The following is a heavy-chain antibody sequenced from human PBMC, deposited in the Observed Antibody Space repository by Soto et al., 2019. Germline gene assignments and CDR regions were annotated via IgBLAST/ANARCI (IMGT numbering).Heavy chain of an antibody. V-gene: IGHV1-18*01. J-gene: IGHJ5*01. CDR2: ISAYTGDT. CDR1: GYTFTNYN. CDR3: ARDQSTVVAQGGFDS. D-gene: IGHD2-15*01. Sequence: AASVKVSCKASGYTFTNYNINWVRQAPGQGLEWMGWISAYTGDTDYAQNVQGRVTMTTDTSTSTAYMELRSLRSDDTAVYYCARDQSTVVAQGGFDSWG.